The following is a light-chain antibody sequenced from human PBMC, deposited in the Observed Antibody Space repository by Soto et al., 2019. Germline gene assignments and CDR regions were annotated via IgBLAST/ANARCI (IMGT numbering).Light chain of an antibody. CDR2: SND. J-gene: IGLJ1*01. Sequence: QSVLGQPPSLSGTPGQRVNISCSGGSSNLGTITVAWYQQLPGTAPKLVMYSNDDRPSGVPARFSASTSGTSASLAINGLQSEYEADYYCASWDDSLNVYVFGTGTKVTVL. CDR3: ASWDDSLNVYV. CDR1: SSNLGTIT. V-gene: IGLV1-44*01.